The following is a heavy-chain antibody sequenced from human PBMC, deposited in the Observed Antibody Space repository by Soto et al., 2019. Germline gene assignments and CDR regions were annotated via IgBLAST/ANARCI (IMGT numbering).Heavy chain of an antibody. J-gene: IGHJ3*01. CDR3: ARDLEAADVFDF. D-gene: IGHD6-13*01. CDR2: INPDGSST. V-gene: IGHV3-74*01. CDR1: GFTFRSYW. Sequence: EVQLVESGGDLVQPGGSLRLSCAASGFTFRSYWIHWVRQVPGKGLLWVSRINPDGSSTNYADSVKGRFTISRDNAKNTVYLQMDSLRVDDTGLYYCARDLEAADVFDFWGQGTMVTVSS.